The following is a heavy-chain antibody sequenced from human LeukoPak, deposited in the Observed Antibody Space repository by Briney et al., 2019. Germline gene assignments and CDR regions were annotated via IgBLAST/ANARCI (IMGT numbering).Heavy chain of an antibody. CDR3: ARDGSGHVFDY. CDR1: GFTFSSDY. V-gene: IGHV3-66*01. CDR2: IYRDGST. Sequence: GGSLRLSCAASGFTFSSDYMSWVRQAPGKGLEWVSVIYRDGSTYYSDFVKGRFTISRDNSSNTLYLKMNSLRADDTAMYYCARDGSGHVFDYWGQGTLVTASS. D-gene: IGHD3-10*01. J-gene: IGHJ4*02.